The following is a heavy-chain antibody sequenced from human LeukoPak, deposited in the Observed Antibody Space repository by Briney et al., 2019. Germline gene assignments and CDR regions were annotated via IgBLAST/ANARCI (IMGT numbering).Heavy chain of an antibody. CDR3: ARGPGGYSYGYYFDY. D-gene: IGHD5-18*01. CDR1: GGSISSYY. V-gene: IGHV4-59*01. CDR2: FYYSGST. J-gene: IGHJ4*02. Sequence: KPSETLSLTCAVSGGSISSYYRSWIRQPPGKGLEWIGFFYYSGSTNYNPSLKSRVTISVDTSKNHFSLKLSSVTAADTAVYYCARGPGGYSYGYYFDYWGQGTLVTVSS.